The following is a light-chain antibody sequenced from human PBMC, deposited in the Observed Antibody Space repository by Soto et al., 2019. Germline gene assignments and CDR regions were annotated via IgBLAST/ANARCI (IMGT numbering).Light chain of an antibody. Sequence: DIQMTQSPSSLSASVGDRVTITCRASESIRTYLNWYQQKPGKAPELLIYAASRLQSGVPSRFSGSGSGTDFTLTISSLQPEDFATYYCQQGYNTPRTFGPGTKVDIK. CDR2: AAS. CDR3: QQGYNTPRT. J-gene: IGKJ3*01. V-gene: IGKV1-39*01. CDR1: ESIRTY.